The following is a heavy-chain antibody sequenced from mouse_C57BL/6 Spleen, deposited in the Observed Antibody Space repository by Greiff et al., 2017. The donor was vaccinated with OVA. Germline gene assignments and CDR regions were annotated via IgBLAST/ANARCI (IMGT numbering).Heavy chain of an antibody. CDR3: ARGGYGRSY. J-gene: IGHJ2*01. D-gene: IGHD1-1*01. Sequence: QVQLQQSGAELVRPGTSVTVSCKASGYAFTNSLIEWVKQRPGPGLEWIGVIHPGRGGTNYHEQLKGKATLTAAKSSSTAYMQRSSLTSEDSAGYVCARGGYGRSYWGQGTTLTVAS. CDR1: GYAFTNSL. CDR2: IHPGRGGT. V-gene: IGHV1-54*01.